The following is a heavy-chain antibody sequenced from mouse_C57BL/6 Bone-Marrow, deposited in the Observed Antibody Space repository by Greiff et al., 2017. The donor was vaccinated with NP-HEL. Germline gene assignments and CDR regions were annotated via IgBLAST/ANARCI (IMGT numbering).Heavy chain of an antibody. D-gene: IGHD2-10*01. CDR3: TAYPYAMDY. CDR2: IDPENGDT. J-gene: IGHJ4*01. V-gene: IGHV14-4*01. Sequence: VQLQQSGAELVRPGASVKLSCTASGFNIKDDYMHWVKQRPEQGLEWIGWIDPENGDTEYAAKFQGKATITADTSSNTAYLQLSSLTSEDTAVYYCTAYPYAMDYWGQGTSVTVSS. CDR1: GFNIKDDY.